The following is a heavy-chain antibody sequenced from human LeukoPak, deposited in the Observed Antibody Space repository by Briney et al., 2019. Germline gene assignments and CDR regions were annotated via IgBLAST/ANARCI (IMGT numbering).Heavy chain of an antibody. D-gene: IGHD1-26*01. Sequence: SETLSLTCTVSGGSISGDSWSWIRQPPGKGLEWIGTISYSGSTYYNPSLKTRVTISVDTSKNQFSLKLTSVTAADTAMYYCARLTPYSGSPLGDYWGQGTLVTVSS. V-gene: IGHV4-39*01. CDR1: GGSISGDS. CDR3: ARLTPYSGSPLGDY. CDR2: ISYSGST. J-gene: IGHJ4*02.